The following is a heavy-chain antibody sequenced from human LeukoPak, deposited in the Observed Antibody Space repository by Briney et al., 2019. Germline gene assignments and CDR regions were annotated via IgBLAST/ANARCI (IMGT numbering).Heavy chain of an antibody. Sequence: PGGSLRLSCAASGFTYISYAMSWVRQAPGKGLEWVSGISGSGGSTYYADSVKGRFTISRDNSKNTLYLQMNSLRAEDTAVYYCAKALRAYYLDYWGQGTLVTVSS. J-gene: IGHJ4*02. CDR2: ISGSGGST. V-gene: IGHV3-23*01. CDR1: GFTYISYA. CDR3: AKALRAYYLDY.